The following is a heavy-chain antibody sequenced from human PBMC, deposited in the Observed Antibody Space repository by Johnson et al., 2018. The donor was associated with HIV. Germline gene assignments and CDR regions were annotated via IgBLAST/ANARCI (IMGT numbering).Heavy chain of an antibody. CDR1: GFTFSSYA. J-gene: IGHJ3*02. D-gene: IGHD3-16*01. CDR2: ISYDGSNK. Sequence: QVQLVESGGGVVQPGRSLRLSCVASGFTFSSYAMHWVRQAPGKGLDWLAVISYDGSNKYYADSVKGRFTISRDNSKNTLYLQMNSLRAEDTAVYYCAKWGLGGAPKGAFDIWGQGTMVTVSS. V-gene: IGHV3-30*18. CDR3: AKWGLGGAPKGAFDI.